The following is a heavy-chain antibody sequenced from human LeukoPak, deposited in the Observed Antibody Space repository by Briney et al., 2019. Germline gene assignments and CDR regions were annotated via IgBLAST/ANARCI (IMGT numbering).Heavy chain of an antibody. CDR3: AREIAADGDHNWFDP. CDR2: IYYSGST. Sequence: SQTLSLTCTVSGGSISSGGYYWSWIRQHPGKGLEWIGYIYYSGSTYYNPSLRSRVTISVDTSKNQFSLKLSSVTAADTAVYYCAREIAADGDHNWFDPWGQGTLVTVSS. J-gene: IGHJ5*02. D-gene: IGHD6-13*01. V-gene: IGHV4-31*03. CDR1: GGSISSGGYY.